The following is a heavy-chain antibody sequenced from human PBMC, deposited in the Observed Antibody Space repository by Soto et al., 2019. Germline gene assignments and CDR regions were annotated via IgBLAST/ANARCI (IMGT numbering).Heavy chain of an antibody. D-gene: IGHD1-26*01. Sequence: SETLSLTCGVSTGSFRGFYWSWIRQPPGKGLEWIGEINYSGFTNYNPSLKSRVTISRDTSTNQFSLKLTSATAADSAVYYCARATVKVGATLFDYWGQGTLVTVSS. J-gene: IGHJ4*02. V-gene: IGHV4-34*01. CDR2: INYSGFT. CDR3: ARATVKVGATLFDY. CDR1: TGSFRGFY.